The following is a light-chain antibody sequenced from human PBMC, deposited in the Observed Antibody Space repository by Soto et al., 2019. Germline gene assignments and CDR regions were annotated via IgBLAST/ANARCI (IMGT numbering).Light chain of an antibody. CDR1: QSVSSSF. CDR2: ATS. Sequence: EIVMTQSPATLSVSPGERATLSCRASQSVSSSFLAWYQQKPGQAPRLLIYATSSRATGIPDRFSGSGSGTDFTLTISRLEPEDFAVYYCQQYGGSSTFGQGTKVDIK. V-gene: IGKV3-20*01. J-gene: IGKJ1*01. CDR3: QQYGGSST.